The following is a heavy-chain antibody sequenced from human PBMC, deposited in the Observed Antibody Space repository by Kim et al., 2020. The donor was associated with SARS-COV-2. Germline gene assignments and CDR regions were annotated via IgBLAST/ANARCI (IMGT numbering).Heavy chain of an antibody. D-gene: IGHD5-12*01. CDR1: GFTFSDYY. CDR3: ARDAHVDKVGTGLGDFDY. V-gene: IGHV3-11*06. J-gene: IGHJ4*02. CDR2: ISSSSYT. Sequence: GGSLRLSCAASGFTFSDYYMSWIRQAPGKGLEWVSYISSSSYTNYADSVKGRFTISRDNAKNSLYLQMNSLRAEDTAVYYCARDAHVDKVGTGLGDFDYWGQGTLVTVSS.